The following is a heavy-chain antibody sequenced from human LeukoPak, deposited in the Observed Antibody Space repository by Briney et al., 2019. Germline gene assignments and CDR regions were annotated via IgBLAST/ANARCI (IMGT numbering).Heavy chain of an antibody. Sequence: KTSETLSLTCTVSGGSISSGSYYWSWIRQPAGKGLEWIGRIYTSGSTNYSPSLKSRVTISVDTSKNQFSLKLSSVTAADTAVYYCARGLSIARLDWGQGTLVTVSS. CDR3: ARGLSIARLD. CDR2: IYTSGST. V-gene: IGHV4-61*02. J-gene: IGHJ4*02. D-gene: IGHD6-6*01. CDR1: GGSISSGSYY.